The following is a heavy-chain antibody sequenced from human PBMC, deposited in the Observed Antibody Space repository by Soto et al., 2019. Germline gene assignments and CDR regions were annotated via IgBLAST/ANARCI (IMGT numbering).Heavy chain of an antibody. CDR3: ARDNGDDGARAFDI. CDR1: GFTFSSYG. J-gene: IGHJ3*02. CDR2: IWYDGSDK. Sequence: SGGSLRLSCAASGFTFSSYGMHWVRQAPGKGLEWVAVIWYDGSDKYYADSVKGRFTISRDNSKNILYLQMNSLRAEDTAVFYCARDNGDDGARAFDIWGQGTMVTVSS. V-gene: IGHV3-33*01. D-gene: IGHD4-17*01.